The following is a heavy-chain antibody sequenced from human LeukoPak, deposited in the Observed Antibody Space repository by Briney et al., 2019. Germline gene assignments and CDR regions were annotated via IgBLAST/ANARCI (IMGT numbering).Heavy chain of an antibody. Sequence: GGSLRLSCAASGFTLSNYEMNWVRQAPGKGLEWVSSISTSSRYIYYKDSVRGRFTISRDDAKNSLYLEMNSLRAEDTAVYYCARADCSSSTCYLRRSWFDPWGQGTLVTVSS. D-gene: IGHD2-2*01. V-gene: IGHV3-21*01. CDR1: GFTLSNYE. CDR2: ISTSSRYI. J-gene: IGHJ5*02. CDR3: ARADCSSSTCYLRRSWFDP.